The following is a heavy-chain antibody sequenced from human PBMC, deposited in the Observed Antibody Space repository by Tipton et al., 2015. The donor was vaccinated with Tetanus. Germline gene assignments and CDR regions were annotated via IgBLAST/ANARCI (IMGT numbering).Heavy chain of an antibody. J-gene: IGHJ4*02. V-gene: IGHV4-4*07. CDR2: TYIRGTT. Sequence: LRLSCTVSGGSIASQYWSWIRQPAGKGLEWIGRTYIRGTTTYNPSLKSRVTISVDTSENQMSLRLTSVTAADTAVYYCVRGRGLGAYSYGFEYWGQGALVTVPS. D-gene: IGHD5-18*01. CDR1: GGSIASQY. CDR3: VRGRGLGAYSYGFEY.